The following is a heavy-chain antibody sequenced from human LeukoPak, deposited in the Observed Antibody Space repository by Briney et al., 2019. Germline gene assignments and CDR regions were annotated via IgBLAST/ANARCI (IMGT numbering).Heavy chain of an antibody. Sequence: PSETLSLTCSVSGDSISSSSYYWGWVRQPPGKGLEWIGDIYYSGRTYYDSSLKSRLTIGIDTSKNEFSLTLRSVTATGTAVYYCARRRYYDSTGFLGWGQGTLVSVSP. CDR1: GDSISSSSYY. J-gene: IGHJ1*01. D-gene: IGHD3-22*01. V-gene: IGHV4-39*01. CDR2: IYYSGRT. CDR3: ARRRYYDSTGFLG.